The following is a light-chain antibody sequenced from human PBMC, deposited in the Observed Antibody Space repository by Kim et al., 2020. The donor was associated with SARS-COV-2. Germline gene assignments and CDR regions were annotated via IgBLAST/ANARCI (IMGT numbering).Light chain of an antibody. CDR2: EAS. CDR1: QSISSW. V-gene: IGKV1-5*03. J-gene: IGKJ1*01. Sequence: DIQMTQSPSTLSASVGDRVTITCRASQSISSWLAWYQEKPGKAPKLLIYEASSLKSGVPSRFSGSGSGTEFTLTISSLQPDDFATYYCKQYYNYPWTFVQGTKVEI. CDR3: KQYYNYPWT.